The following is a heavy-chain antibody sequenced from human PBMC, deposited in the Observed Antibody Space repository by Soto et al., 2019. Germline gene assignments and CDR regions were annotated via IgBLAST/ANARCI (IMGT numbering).Heavy chain of an antibody. J-gene: IGHJ2*01. CDR2: IIPIFGTA. V-gene: IGHV1-69*01. D-gene: IGHD2-2*01. CDR3: ATKQCSSTSCHYWYFDL. CDR1: GGTFSSYA. Sequence: QVQLVQSGAEVKKPGSSVKVSCKASGGTFSSYAISWVRQAPGQGLEWMGGIIPIFGTANYAQKFQGRVTITADEATSTAYMELSSLKSEDTAVYYCATKQCSSTSCHYWYFDLWVRGTLVTVSS.